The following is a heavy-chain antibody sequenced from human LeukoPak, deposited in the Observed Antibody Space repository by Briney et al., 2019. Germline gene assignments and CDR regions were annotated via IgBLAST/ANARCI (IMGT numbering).Heavy chain of an antibody. V-gene: IGHV3-23*01. D-gene: IGHD3-10*01. CDR2: ISRSGGGT. CDR3: AKGMGYASGSSYSYYYYMDV. CDR1: GFTVSSNY. Sequence: SGGSLRLSCAASGFTVSSNYMSWVRQAPGKGLEWVSSISRSGGGTHYADSVKGRFTISRDNSKNMLSLQMNSLRAEDTAVYYCAKGMGYASGSSYSYYYYMDVWGKGTTVTISS. J-gene: IGHJ6*03.